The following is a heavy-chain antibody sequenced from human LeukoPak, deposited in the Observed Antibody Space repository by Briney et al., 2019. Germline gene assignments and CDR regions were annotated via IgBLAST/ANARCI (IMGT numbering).Heavy chain of an antibody. CDR1: GYTFTSYA. D-gene: IGHD4-11*01. V-gene: IGHV1-3*01. CDR2: INAGNGDT. J-gene: IGHJ4*02. Sequence: ASVKVSCKASGYTFTSYAMHWVRQAPGQRLEWMGWINAGNGDTKYSRKFQGRVTITRDTSASTGYMELSSLRSEDTAVYYCGRDVRGMTTAYFDSWGQGTLVTVSS. CDR3: GRDVRGMTTAYFDS.